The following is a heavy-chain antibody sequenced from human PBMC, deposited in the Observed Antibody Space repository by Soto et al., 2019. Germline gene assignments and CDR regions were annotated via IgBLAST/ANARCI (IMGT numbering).Heavy chain of an antibody. D-gene: IGHD1-26*01. Sequence: GGSLRLSCAASGFTFSNAWMSWVRQAPGKGLEWVGRIKSKTDGGTTDYAAPVKGRFTISRDDSKNTLYLQMNSLKTEDTAAYYCTTPWGATAFDIWGQGTMVTVSS. CDR2: IKSKTDGGTT. V-gene: IGHV3-15*01. CDR1: GFTFSNAW. CDR3: TTPWGATAFDI. J-gene: IGHJ3*02.